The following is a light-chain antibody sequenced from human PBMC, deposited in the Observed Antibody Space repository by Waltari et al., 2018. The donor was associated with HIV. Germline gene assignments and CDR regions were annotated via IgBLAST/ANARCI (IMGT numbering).Light chain of an antibody. CDR3: SAYAGRDKLI. CDR2: EVS. J-gene: IGLJ2*01. Sequence: QSALTQPPSASGSPGQSVTISCTGTPIDVGLYNYVSWYQQHPGKAPKLIIYEVSARPGGLPDLFSGSKCGHSASLTVFGLQAEDEAEYYCSAYAGRDKLIFGGGTKLTVL. CDR1: PIDVGLYNY. V-gene: IGLV2-8*01.